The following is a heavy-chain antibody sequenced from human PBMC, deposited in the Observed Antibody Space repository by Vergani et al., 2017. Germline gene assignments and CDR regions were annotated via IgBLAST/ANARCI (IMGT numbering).Heavy chain of an antibody. CDR2: INPNSGGT. V-gene: IGHV1-2*02. J-gene: IGHJ6*03. CDR3: ARNWGPDYSHDEVIYEGIYSYYYMDV. D-gene: IGHD4-11*01. CDR1: GYTFTGYY. Sequence: QVQLVQSGAEVKKPGASVKVSCKASGYTFTGYYMHWVRQAPGQGLEWMGWINPNSGGTHYAQEFQGRVTMTRDTSIRTVYMELSRLRSDDTAVYYCARNWGPDYSHDEVIYEGIYSYYYMDVWGKGTTVTVSS.